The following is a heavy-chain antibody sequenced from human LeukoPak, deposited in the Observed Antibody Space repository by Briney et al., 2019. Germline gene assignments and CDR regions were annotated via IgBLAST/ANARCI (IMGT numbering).Heavy chain of an antibody. CDR2: IYYSGST. V-gene: IGHV4-39*01. CDR3: ARHAYPDYGEPFYDY. CDR1: GGSISSSSYY. J-gene: IGHJ4*02. D-gene: IGHD4-17*01. Sequence: PSETLSLTCTVSGGSISSSSYYWGWIRQPPGKGLEWIGSIYYSGSTYYNPSLKSRVTISVDTSKNQFSLKLSSVTTADTAVYYCARHAYPDYGEPFYDYWGQGTLVTVSS.